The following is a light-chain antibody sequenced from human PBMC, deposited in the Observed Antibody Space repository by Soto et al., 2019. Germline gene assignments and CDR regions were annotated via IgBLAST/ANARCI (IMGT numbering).Light chain of an antibody. J-gene: IGLJ2*01. CDR1: SSDVGGYVY. CDR3: SSYAGINTDVI. CDR2: EVN. Sequence: QSALTQPPSASGSPGQSVTISCTGTSSDVGGYVYVSWYQQHPGKAPKLMIFEVNKRASGVPDRFSGSKSGNTASLTVSGLQAEDEADYYCSSYAGINTDVIFGGGTKLTVL. V-gene: IGLV2-8*01.